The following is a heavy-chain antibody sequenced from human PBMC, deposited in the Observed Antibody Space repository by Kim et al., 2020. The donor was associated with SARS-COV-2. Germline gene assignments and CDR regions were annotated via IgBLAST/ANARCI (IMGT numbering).Heavy chain of an antibody. J-gene: IGHJ6*01. CDR1: GFTFSSYS. Sequence: GGSLRLSCAASGFTFSSYSMNWVRQAPGKGLEWVSSITSSSDYIYYADSVKGRFTISRDNAKNSLSLQMNSLRAEDTAVYYCARDLSKVVLAATSYYYY. D-gene: IGHD2-15*01. CDR2: ITSSSDYI. V-gene: IGHV3-21*01. CDR3: ARDLSKVVLAATSYYYY.